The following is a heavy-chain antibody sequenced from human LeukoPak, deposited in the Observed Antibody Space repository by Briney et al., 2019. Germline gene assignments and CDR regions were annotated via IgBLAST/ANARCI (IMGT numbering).Heavy chain of an antibody. CDR3: ARGHMVTTWKDFDY. D-gene: IGHD4-17*01. J-gene: IGHJ4*02. Sequence: ASVKASCKASGFTLSTYAIHWVRQAPGQGLEWMGWINVGNGNVKYSQKFQGRVTITRDTSASTVYMELSRLRPEDTAIYYCARGHMVTTWKDFDYWGQGTLVALSS. CDR2: INVGNGNV. V-gene: IGHV1-3*01. CDR1: GFTLSTYA.